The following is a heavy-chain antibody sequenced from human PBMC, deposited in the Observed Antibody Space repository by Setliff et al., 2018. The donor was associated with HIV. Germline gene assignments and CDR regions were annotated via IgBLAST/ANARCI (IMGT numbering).Heavy chain of an antibody. D-gene: IGHD6-19*01. CDR3: AREGAVADAFDI. CDR2: IIPIFGTT. J-gene: IGHJ3*02. V-gene: IGHV1-69*06. Sequence: SVKVSCKASGGTFSSYAISWVRQAPGQGLGWMGGIIPIFGTTNYAQKFQGRVTITADKSTSTAYMELSSLRSEDTAVYYCAREGAVADAFDIWGQGTMVTVSS. CDR1: GGTFSSYA.